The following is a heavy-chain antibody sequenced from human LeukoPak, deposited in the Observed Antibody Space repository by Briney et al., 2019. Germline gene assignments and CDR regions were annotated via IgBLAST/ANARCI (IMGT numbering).Heavy chain of an antibody. D-gene: IGHD3-22*01. CDR1: GGSISSSSYY. CDR3: AREQYYYDSSGYYPRAFDI. CDR2: IYYSGST. Sequence: SETLSLTCTVSGGSISSSSYYWGWIRQPPGKGLEWIGSIYYSGSTYYNPSLKSRVTISVDTSKNQFSLKLSSVTAADTAVYYCAREQYYYDSSGYYPRAFDIWGQGTMVTVSS. J-gene: IGHJ3*02. V-gene: IGHV4-39*07.